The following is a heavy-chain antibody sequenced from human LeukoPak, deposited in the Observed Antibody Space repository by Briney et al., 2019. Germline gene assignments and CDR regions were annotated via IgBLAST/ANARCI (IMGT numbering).Heavy chain of an antibody. J-gene: IGHJ6*03. CDR1: GYSISSGYY. Sequence: PSETLSLTCTVSGYSISSGYYWGWIRQPPGKGLEWIGSIYYSGSTYYNPSLKSRVTISVATSKNQFSLKLNSVTAADTAVYYCARTTEGYCRSTSCYGFYYSYYMDVWGKGTTVTISS. CDR2: IYYSGST. CDR3: ARTTEGYCRSTSCYGFYYSYYMDV. D-gene: IGHD2-2*01. V-gene: IGHV4-38-2*02.